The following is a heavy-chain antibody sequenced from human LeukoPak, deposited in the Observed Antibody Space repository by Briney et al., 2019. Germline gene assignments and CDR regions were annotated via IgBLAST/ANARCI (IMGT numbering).Heavy chain of an antibody. V-gene: IGHV1-8*01. Sequence: ASVKVSCKASGYTFTSYDINWVRQATGQGLEWMGWMNPNSGNTGYAQKFQGRVTMTRNTSISTAYMELSSLRSEDTAVYYCARSAANYYDSSASWFDPWGQGTLVTVSS. J-gene: IGHJ5*02. CDR1: GYTFTSYD. D-gene: IGHD3-22*01. CDR2: MNPNSGNT. CDR3: ARSAANYYDSSASWFDP.